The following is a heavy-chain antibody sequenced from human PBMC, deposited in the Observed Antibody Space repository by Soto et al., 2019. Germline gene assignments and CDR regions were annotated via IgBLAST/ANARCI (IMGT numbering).Heavy chain of an antibody. Sequence: QVQLVESGGGVVQPGRSLRLSCAASGFTFSSYAMHWVRQAPGKGLEWVAVISYDGSNKYYADSVKGRFTISRDNSKNTLYLQMNSLRAEDTAVYYCARDRVATIYYYYSGMDVWGQGTTVTVSS. CDR2: ISYDGSNK. CDR1: GFTFSSYA. D-gene: IGHD5-12*01. CDR3: ARDRVATIYYYYSGMDV. J-gene: IGHJ6*02. V-gene: IGHV3-30-3*01.